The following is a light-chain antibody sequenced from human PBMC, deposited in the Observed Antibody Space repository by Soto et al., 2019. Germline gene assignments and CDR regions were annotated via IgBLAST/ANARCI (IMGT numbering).Light chain of an antibody. J-gene: IGLJ1*01. CDR1: SSDVGGYNY. CDR3: SSYTRNSTPHYV. Sequence: QSALTQPASVSGSPGQSITISCTGTSSDVGGYNYVSWYQQHPGKAPKLMIYDVSNRPSGVSDRFSGSKSGNTASLTISELLAEDEADYYCSSYTRNSTPHYVFVTGTKVTV. V-gene: IGLV2-14*01. CDR2: DVS.